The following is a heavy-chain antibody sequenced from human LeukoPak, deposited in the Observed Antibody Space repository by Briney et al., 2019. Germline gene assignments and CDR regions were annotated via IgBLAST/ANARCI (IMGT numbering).Heavy chain of an antibody. J-gene: IGHJ4*02. CDR3: ARDRGGYSGYEPNYFDY. D-gene: IGHD5-12*01. Sequence: GASVKVSCKASGGTFSSYAISWVRQAPGQGLEWMGGIIPIFGTANYAQKFQGRVTITADKSTSTAYMELSSLRSEDTAVYYCARDRGGYSGYEPNYFDYWGQGTLVTVSS. CDR1: GGTFSSYA. V-gene: IGHV1-69*06. CDR2: IIPIFGTA.